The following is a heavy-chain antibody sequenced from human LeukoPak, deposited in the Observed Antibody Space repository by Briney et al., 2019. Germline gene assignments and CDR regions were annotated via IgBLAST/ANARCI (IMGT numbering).Heavy chain of an antibody. D-gene: IGHD3-9*01. V-gene: IGHV4-59*08. CDR1: GGSISSYY. J-gene: IGHJ6*03. CDR3: ARTAEDRRYFDWLQWAYYYYMDV. Sequence: PSETLSLTCTVSGGSISSYYWSWIRQPPGKVLEWIGYIYYSGSTNYNPSLKSRVTISVDTSKNQFSLKLSSVTAADTAVYYCARTAEDRRYFDWLQWAYYYYMDVWGKGTTVTISS. CDR2: IYYSGST.